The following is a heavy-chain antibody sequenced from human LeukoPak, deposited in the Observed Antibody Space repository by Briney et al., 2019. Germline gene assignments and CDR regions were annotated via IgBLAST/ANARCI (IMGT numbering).Heavy chain of an antibody. V-gene: IGHV3-21*01. D-gene: IGHD3-22*01. CDR3: ARDTYYDSSGYYGRDFDY. J-gene: IGHJ4*02. Sequence: GGSLRLSCAASGFTYSSYWMSWVRQAPGKGLEWVSSISSSSSYIYYADSVKGRFTISRDNAKNSLYLQMNSLRAEDTAVYYCARDTYYDSSGYYGRDFDYWGQGTLVTVSS. CDR1: GFTYSSYW. CDR2: ISSSSSYI.